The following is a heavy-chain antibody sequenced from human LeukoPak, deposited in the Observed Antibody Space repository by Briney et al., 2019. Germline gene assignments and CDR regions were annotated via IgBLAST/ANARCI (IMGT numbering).Heavy chain of an antibody. D-gene: IGHD6-13*01. J-gene: IGHJ4*02. V-gene: IGHV3-23*01. CDR2: ISGSGGST. CDR1: GYTFSSYA. Sequence: PGGSLRLSCAASGYTFSSYAMSWVRQAPGKGLEWVSAISGSGGSTYYADSVKGRFTISRDNSKNTLYLQMNSLRAEDTAVYYCANMTLLGSSSSSYGDHWGQGTLVTVSS. CDR3: ANMTLLGSSSSSYGDH.